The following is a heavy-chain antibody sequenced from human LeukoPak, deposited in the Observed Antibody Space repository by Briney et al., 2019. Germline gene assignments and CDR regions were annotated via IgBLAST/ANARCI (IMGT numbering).Heavy chain of an antibody. CDR1: GFTFSSYW. J-gene: IGHJ5*02. V-gene: IGHV3-30*03. D-gene: IGHD2-2*01. Sequence: GGSLRLSCAASGFTFSSYWMSWVRQAPGKGLEWVAVISCDGSNKYYADSVKGRFTISRDNSKNTLYLQMNSLRAEDTVVYYCAREAGYCSSTSCEVGKNWFDPWGQGTLVTVSS. CDR2: ISCDGSNK. CDR3: AREAGYCSSTSCEVGKNWFDP.